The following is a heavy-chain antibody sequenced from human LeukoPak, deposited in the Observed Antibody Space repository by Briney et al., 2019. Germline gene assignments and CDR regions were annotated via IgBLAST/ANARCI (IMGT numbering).Heavy chain of an antibody. V-gene: IGHV3-33*01. CDR3: ARDPGTLTIFGVVPLSYMDV. CDR1: GFTFSSYG. CDR2: IWYDGSNK. Sequence: GGSLRLSCAASGFTFSSYGMHWVRRAPGKGLEWVAVIWYDGSNKYYADSVKGRFTISRDNSKNTLYLQMNSLRAEDTAVYYCARDPGTLTIFGVVPLSYMDVWGKGTTVTVSS. D-gene: IGHD3-3*01. J-gene: IGHJ6*03.